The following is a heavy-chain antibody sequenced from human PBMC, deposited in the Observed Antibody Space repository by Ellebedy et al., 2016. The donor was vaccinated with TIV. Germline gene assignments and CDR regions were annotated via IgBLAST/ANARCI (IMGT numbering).Heavy chain of an antibody. CDR2: ISYSGNT. V-gene: IGHV4-59*01. CDR3: ARVSLYYYYYYMDV. J-gene: IGHJ6*03. Sequence: SETLSLTCTVSGDSISGYYWSWIRQPPGKGLEYIGYISYSGNTNYNPSLKSRVTISVDTSKNRFSLNLSSVTAADTAVYYCARVSLYYYYYYMDVWGKGTTVTVSS. CDR1: GDSISGYY.